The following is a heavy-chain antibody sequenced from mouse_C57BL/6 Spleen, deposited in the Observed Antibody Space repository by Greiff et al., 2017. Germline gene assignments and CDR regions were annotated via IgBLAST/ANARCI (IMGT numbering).Heavy chain of an antibody. J-gene: IGHJ1*03. D-gene: IGHD2-3*01. CDR2: ISSGGSYT. V-gene: IGHV5-6*01. Sequence: EVQPVESGGDLVKPGGSLKLSCAASGFTFSSYGMSWVRQTPDKRLEWVATISSGGSYTYYPDSVKGRFTISRDNAKNTLYLQMSSLKSEDTAMYYCARQDDGSYWYFDVWGTGTTVTVSS. CDR3: ARQDDGSYWYFDV. CDR1: GFTFSSYG.